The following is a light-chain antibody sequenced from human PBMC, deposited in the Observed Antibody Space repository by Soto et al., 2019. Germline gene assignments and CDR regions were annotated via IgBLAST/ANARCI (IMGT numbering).Light chain of an antibody. CDR1: QSLLYSDGNTY. CDR3: MLGTQLPRT. J-gene: IGKJ1*01. Sequence: DAVMTQSPLSLPVTLGQRVSISSSSSQSLLYSDGNTYLNWFRQRPGQSRRRLIYKVSNRDSGVPERFSGSGSGTDFTLKISRVEAEDVGVYDCMLGTQLPRTSAQRAKVDI. V-gene: IGKV2-30*01. CDR2: KVS.